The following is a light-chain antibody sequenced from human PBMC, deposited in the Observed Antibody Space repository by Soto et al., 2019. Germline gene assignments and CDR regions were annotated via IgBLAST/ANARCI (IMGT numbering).Light chain of an antibody. J-gene: IGLJ3*02. CDR2: LSSDGSH. CDR1: SGHSTYA. CDR3: QTWGRGQGV. V-gene: IGLV4-69*01. Sequence: QPVLTQPPSASASLGASVKLTCTLNSGHSTYAIAWHQQQPGKGPRYVMKLSSDGSHMKGDGIPDRFSGSSSGVERYLTISSLQSDDEADYYCQTWGRGQGVFGGGTKLTVL.